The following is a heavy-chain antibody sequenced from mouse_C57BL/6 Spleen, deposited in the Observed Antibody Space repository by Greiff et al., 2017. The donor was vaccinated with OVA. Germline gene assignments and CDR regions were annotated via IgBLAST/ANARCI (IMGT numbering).Heavy chain of an antibody. J-gene: IGHJ2*01. CDR1: GYTFTSYW. V-gene: IGHV1-69*01. CDR2: IDPSDSYT. D-gene: IGHD1-1*01. Sequence: VQLQQPGAELVMPGASVKLSCKASGYTFTSYWMHWVKQRPGQGLEWIGEIDPSDSYTNYNQKFKGKSTLTVDKSSSTAYMQLSSLTSEDSAVYYCARWYYYGSSSYYFDYWGQGTTLTVSS. CDR3: ARWYYYGSSSYYFDY.